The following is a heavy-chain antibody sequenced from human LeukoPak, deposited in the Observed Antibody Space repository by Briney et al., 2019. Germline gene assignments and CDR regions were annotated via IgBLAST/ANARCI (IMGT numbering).Heavy chain of an antibody. CDR1: GGSISSGSYY. V-gene: IGHV4-61*02. CDR2: IYTSGST. J-gene: IGHJ3*02. D-gene: IGHD3-3*01. CDR3: ARYPSEYYDFWSGYYDDAFDI. Sequence: SETLSLTCTVSGGSISSGSYYWSWIRQPAGKGLEWSGRIYTSGSTNYNPSLKSRVTISVDTSKNQFSLKLSSVTAADTAVYYCARYPSEYYDFWSGYYDDAFDIWGQGTMVTASS.